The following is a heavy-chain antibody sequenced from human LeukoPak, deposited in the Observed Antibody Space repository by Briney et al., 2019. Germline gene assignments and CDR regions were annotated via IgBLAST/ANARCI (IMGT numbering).Heavy chain of an antibody. CDR1: GVSISSTSNQ. CDR3: AREEVAGTRGFDY. CDR2: IYYSGST. J-gene: IGHJ4*02. V-gene: IGHV4-39*07. D-gene: IGHD6-19*01. Sequence: SETLSLTCTVSGVSISSTSNQWGWIRQPPGKGLEWIGSIYYSGSTYYNPSLKSRVTISVDTSKNQFSLKLSSVTAADTAVYYCAREEVAGTRGFDYWGQGTLVTVSS.